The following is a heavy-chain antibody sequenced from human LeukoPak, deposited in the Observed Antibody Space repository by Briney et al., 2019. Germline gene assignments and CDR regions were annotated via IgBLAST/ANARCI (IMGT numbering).Heavy chain of an antibody. Sequence: AASVKVSCKASVGTFSSYAISWVRQAPGQGLEWMGGIIPIFGIANFAQKFKGRVTIRADKSTSTAYMELSSLRSEDTAVYYCARPCYPYYRLSGADYYYMDVWGKGTTVTVSS. CDR1: VGTFSSYA. J-gene: IGHJ6*03. V-gene: IGHV1-69*10. CDR3: ARPCYPYYRLSGADYYYMDV. CDR2: IIPIFGIA. D-gene: IGHD7-27*01.